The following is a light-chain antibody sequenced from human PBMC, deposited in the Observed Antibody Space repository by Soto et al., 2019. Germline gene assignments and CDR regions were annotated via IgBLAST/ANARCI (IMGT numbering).Light chain of an antibody. V-gene: IGKV1-33*01. J-gene: IGKJ5*01. CDR3: QQYDNLPIT. Sequence: DIQMTQSPSSLSASVGDRVTITCQASQDITNFLNWYQQKPGKAPKLLISNASNLETGVPSRFSGSGSGTDFTLTIGSLQPEDFATYYCQQYDNLPITFGQGTRLEIK. CDR2: NAS. CDR1: QDITNF.